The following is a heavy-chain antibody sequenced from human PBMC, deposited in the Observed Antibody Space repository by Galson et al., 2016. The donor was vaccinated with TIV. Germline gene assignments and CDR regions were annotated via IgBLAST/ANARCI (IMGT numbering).Heavy chain of an antibody. CDR1: GFSLSTYGMS. V-gene: IGHV2-70*17. J-gene: IGHJ4*02. CDR3: ARAPISIFGLATSYYFDY. CDR2: IDWDDDE. D-gene: IGHD3-3*01. Sequence: PALVKPTQTLTLTCTFSGFSLSTYGMSVGWIRQPPGKALEWLARIDWDDDEFYNSSLKTRLTISKDISRNQVVLTMTNMDPVDTATYYCARAPISIFGLATSYYFDYWGQGTLVTVSS.